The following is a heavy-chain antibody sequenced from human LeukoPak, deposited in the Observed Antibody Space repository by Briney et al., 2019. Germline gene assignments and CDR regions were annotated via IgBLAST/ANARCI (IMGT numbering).Heavy chain of an antibody. CDR1: GYTLTELS. CDR3: ATFTDFWSATGAFDI. CDR2: FDPEDGET. V-gene: IGHV1-24*01. D-gene: IGHD3-3*01. J-gene: IGHJ3*02. Sequence: ASVKVSCKVSGYTLTELSMHWVRQTPGKGLEWMGGFDPEDGETIYAQKFQGRVTMTEDTSTDTAYMELSSLRSEDTAVYYCATFTDFWSATGAFDIWGQGTMVTVSS.